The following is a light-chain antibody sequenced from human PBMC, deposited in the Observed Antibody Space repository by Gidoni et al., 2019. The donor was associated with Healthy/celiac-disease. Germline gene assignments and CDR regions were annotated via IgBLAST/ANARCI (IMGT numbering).Light chain of an antibody. Sequence: QAGLTQPPSVSKGLRQTATPTCTGNSNNVGNQGAAWLQPHQGHPPKLLSYRNNNRPSGISERLSASRSGNTASLTITGLQPEDEADYYCSAWDSSLSPFGGGTKLTVL. CDR1: SNNVGNQG. CDR3: SAWDSSLSP. CDR2: RNN. J-gene: IGLJ2*01. V-gene: IGLV10-54*01.